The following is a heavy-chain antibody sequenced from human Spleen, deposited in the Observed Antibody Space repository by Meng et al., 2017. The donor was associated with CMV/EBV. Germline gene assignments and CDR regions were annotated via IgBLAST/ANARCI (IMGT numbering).Heavy chain of an antibody. CDR3: ARGGTMVRGVITF. J-gene: IGHJ4*02. Sequence: GESLKISCAASGFTFSSSEMNWVRQAPGKGLEWVSYISSSGSTIYYADSVKGRFTISRDNAKNSLYLQMNSLRAEDTAVYYCARGGTMVRGVITFWGQGTLVTVSS. CDR2: ISSSGSTI. CDR1: GFTFSSSE. D-gene: IGHD3-10*01. V-gene: IGHV3-48*03.